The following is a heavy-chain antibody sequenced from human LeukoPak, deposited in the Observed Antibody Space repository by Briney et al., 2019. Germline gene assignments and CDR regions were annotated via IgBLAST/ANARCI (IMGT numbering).Heavy chain of an antibody. Sequence: PSETLSLTCNLSGGSVSSSTYSWVWIRQPPGKGLEWIGSIYKSGNTYYNPSLKSRVTISVDTSKNHFSLRLSSVTAADTAVYYCAAGSTIFGELIMGSWFDPWGQGTLVTVSS. J-gene: IGHJ5*02. CDR1: GGSVSSSTYS. D-gene: IGHD3-3*01. V-gene: IGHV4-39*02. CDR3: AAGSTIFGELIMGSWFDP. CDR2: IYKSGNT.